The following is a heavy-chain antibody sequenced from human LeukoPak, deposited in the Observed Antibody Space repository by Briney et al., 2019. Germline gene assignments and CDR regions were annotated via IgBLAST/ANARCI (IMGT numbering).Heavy chain of an antibody. CDR2: IYHSGST. CDR3: ARGTLGYCSSTSCFEGFDY. J-gene: IGHJ4*02. V-gene: IGHV4-30-2*01. CDR1: GGSISSGGYS. Sequence: SQTLSLTCAVSGGSISSGGYSWSWIRQPPGKGLEWIGYIYHSGSTYYNPSLKSRVTISVDRSKNQFSLKLSSVTAADTAVYYCARGTLGYCSSTSCFEGFDYWGQGTLVTVSS. D-gene: IGHD2-2*01.